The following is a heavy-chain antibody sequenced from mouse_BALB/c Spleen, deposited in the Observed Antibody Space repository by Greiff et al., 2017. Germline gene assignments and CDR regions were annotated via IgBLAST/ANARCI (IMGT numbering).Heavy chain of an antibody. CDR1: GFTFSDYY. CDR2: ISDGGSYT. V-gene: IGHV5-4*02. Sequence: EVMLVESGGGLVKPGGSLKLSCAASGFTFSDYYMYWVRQTPEKRLEWVATISDGGSYTYYPDSVKGRFTISRDNAKNTLYLQMSSLKSEDTAMYYCARDKSWFAYWGQGTLVTVSA. J-gene: IGHJ3*01. CDR3: ARDKSWFAY.